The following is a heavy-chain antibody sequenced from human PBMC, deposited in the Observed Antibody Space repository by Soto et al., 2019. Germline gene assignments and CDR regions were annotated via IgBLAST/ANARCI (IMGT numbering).Heavy chain of an antibody. V-gene: IGHV3-33*05. Sequence: QVPLVESGGRVVQPGRSLSLSCAAAGFTFNSNAMHWVRQAPGKGLEWVAVISFDGSDTFYGDSVKGRFTISRDNSGNTLYLHMNSLSAEDAAVYYCARDHDNGGWDGYLDYWCQGTLVTVS. CDR3: ARDHDNGGWDGYLDY. J-gene: IGHJ4*02. CDR1: GFTFNSNA. CDR2: ISFDGSDT. D-gene: IGHD3-16*01.